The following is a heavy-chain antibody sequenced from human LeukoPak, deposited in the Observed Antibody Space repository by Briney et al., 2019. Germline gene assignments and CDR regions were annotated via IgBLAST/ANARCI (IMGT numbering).Heavy chain of an antibody. CDR2: ISSSGSTI. D-gene: IGHD6-19*01. Sequence: GSLRLSCAASGFTFSDYYMSWIRQAPGKGLEWVSSISSSGSTIYYADSVKGRFTISRDNAKNSLYLQMNSLRAEDTAVYYCARVRYSSGWAFDYWGQGTLVTVSS. CDR1: GFTFSDYY. V-gene: IGHV3-11*01. J-gene: IGHJ4*02. CDR3: ARVRYSSGWAFDY.